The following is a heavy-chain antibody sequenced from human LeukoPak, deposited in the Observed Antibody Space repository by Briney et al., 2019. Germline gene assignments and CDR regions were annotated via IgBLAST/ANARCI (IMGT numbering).Heavy chain of an antibody. V-gene: IGHV4-59*01. CDR2: IYYSGST. CDR1: GGSISSYY. Sequence: PSETLSLTCTVSGGSISSYYWSWIRQPPGKGLEWIGYIYYSGSTNYNPSLKSRVTISVDTSKNQFSLKLSSVTAADTAVYYCARKVRGIAAVNWFDPWGQGTLVTVSS. J-gene: IGHJ5*02. CDR3: ARKVRGIAAVNWFDP. D-gene: IGHD6-13*01.